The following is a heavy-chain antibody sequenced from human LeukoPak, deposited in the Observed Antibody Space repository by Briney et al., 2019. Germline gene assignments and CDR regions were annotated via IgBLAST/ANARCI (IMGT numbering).Heavy chain of an antibody. V-gene: IGHV4-39*01. CDR3: ARTGERSYFDY. Sequence: PSETLSLTCTVSGGSISSGDYYWGWIRQPPGKGLEWIGSIYYSGSTYYNPSLKSRVTIPEDTSKNQFSLNLSSVTAADTAVYYCARTGERSYFDYWGQGTLVTVSS. CDR1: GGSISSGDYY. CDR2: IYYSGST. J-gene: IGHJ4*02. D-gene: IGHD3-10*01.